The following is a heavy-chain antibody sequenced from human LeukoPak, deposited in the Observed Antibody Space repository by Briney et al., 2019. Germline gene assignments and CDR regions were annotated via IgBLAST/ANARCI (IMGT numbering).Heavy chain of an antibody. CDR3: ARGRYSGYDWDYFDY. CDR2: IIPIFGTA. D-gene: IGHD5-12*01. Sequence: SVKVSCKASGGTFSSYAISWVRQAPGQGLEWMGGIIPIFGTANYAQKFQGRVTITADESTSTAYRERSSLRSEDTAVYYCARGRYSGYDWDYFDYWGQGTLVTVSS. CDR1: GGTFSSYA. J-gene: IGHJ4*02. V-gene: IGHV1-69*13.